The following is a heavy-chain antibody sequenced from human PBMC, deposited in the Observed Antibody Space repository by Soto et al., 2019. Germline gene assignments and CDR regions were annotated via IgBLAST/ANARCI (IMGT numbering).Heavy chain of an antibody. CDR3: AKWDPRLDKPDPY. CDR1: GFTFSSYA. V-gene: IGHV3-23*01. D-gene: IGHD2-2*03. CDR2: ISGSGGST. J-gene: IGHJ4*02. Sequence: GGSLRLSRAASGFTFSSYAMSWVRQAPGKGLEWVSAISGSGGSTCYADSVKGRFTISRDNSKNTLYLQMSSLRAEDTAVYYCAKWDPRLDKPDPYWGQGTLVTVAS.